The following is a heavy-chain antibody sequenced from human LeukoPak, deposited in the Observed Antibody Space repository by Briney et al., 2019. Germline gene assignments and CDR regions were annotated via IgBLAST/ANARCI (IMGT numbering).Heavy chain of an antibody. V-gene: IGHV4-61*02. J-gene: IGHJ5*02. D-gene: IGHD3-22*01. CDR3: AREKIGYYDGSGRGWFDP. CDR2: VYSSGST. Sequence: SETLSLTCTVSGGSISSDNYSWSWIRQPAGKGLEWIGRVYSSGSTNYNPSLKSRVTISVDTSKKQFSLKLSSVTAADTAVYYCAREKIGYYDGSGRGWFDPWGQGTLVTVSS. CDR1: GGSISSDNYS.